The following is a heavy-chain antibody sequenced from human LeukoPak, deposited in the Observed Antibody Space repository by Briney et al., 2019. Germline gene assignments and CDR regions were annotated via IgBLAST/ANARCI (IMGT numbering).Heavy chain of an antibody. D-gene: IGHD2-15*01. CDR1: GFTFSSYA. V-gene: IGHV3-30*01. CDR3: ARSSRSARDAFDI. J-gene: IGHJ3*02. CDR2: ISYDGRNK. Sequence: GGSLRLSCAASGFTFSSYAMHWVRQAPGKGLEWVAVISYDGRNKYYADSVKGRFTISRDNSKNTLYLRMNSLRAEDTAVYYCARSSRSARDAFDIWGQGTMVTVSS.